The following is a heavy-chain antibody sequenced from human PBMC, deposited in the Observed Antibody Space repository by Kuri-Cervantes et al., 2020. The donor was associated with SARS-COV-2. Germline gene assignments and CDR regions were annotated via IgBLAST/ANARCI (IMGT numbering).Heavy chain of an antibody. CDR3: ARHPPGYYDSSGYYDY. CDR2: INHSGST. D-gene: IGHD3-22*01. J-gene: IGHJ4*02. V-gene: IGHV4-34*01. Sequence: SQTLSLTCAVYGGSFSGYYCSWIRQPPGKGLEWIGEINHSGSTNYNPSLKSRVTISVDTSKNQFSLKLSSVTAADTAVYYCARHPPGYYDSSGYYDYWGQGTLVSVSS. CDR1: GGSFSGYY.